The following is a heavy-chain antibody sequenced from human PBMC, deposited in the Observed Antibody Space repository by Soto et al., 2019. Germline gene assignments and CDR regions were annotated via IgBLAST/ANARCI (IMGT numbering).Heavy chain of an antibody. CDR1: GITVSSYY. CDR2: IYAGTIT. J-gene: IGHJ4*02. V-gene: IGHV3-53*01. CDR3: ARIPYDNSGTIFDY. Sequence: EVQLVESGGGLIQPGGSLRLSCAVSGITVSSYYMSWVRQAAGKGLEWVSVIYAGTITYYADSVKGRFTIYRDNSKNTLNLEMNSLRVEDTAVYHCARIPYDNSGTIFDYWGQGTLVTVSS. D-gene: IGHD3-22*01.